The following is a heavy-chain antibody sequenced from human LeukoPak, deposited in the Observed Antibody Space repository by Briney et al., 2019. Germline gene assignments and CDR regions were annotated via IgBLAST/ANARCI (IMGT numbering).Heavy chain of an antibody. CDR3: ARDSVGTMTTAPYYYMDV. D-gene: IGHD4-17*01. J-gene: IGHJ6*03. CDR1: GYTFTGYY. CDR2: INPNSGGT. Sequence: ASVKVSCKASGYTFTGYYMHWVRQAPGQGLEWMGWINPNSGGTNYAQKFQGRVTMTRDTSISTAYMELSRPRSDDTAVYYCARDSVGTMTTAPYYYMDVWGKGTTVTVSS. V-gene: IGHV1-2*02.